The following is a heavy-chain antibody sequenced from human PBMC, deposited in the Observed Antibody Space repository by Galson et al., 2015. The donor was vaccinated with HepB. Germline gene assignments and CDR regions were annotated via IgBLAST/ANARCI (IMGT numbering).Heavy chain of an antibody. V-gene: IGHV4-31*03. CDR1: GGSISSGGYH. Sequence: TLSLTCTVSGGSISSGGYHWSWIRRYPGKGLEWLGYIYDTGKTYYNPSVRGRITISVDTSKHFSLKLSSVTAADTAVYYCARGKLVKYYFDYWGQGTLVTVSS. D-gene: IGHD6-13*01. CDR3: ARGKLVKYYFDY. J-gene: IGHJ4*02. CDR2: IYDTGKT.